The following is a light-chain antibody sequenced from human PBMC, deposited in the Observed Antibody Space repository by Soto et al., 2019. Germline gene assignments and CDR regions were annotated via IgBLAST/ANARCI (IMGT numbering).Light chain of an antibody. CDR2: EDN. Sequence: NFMLTQPHSVSESPGKTVTISCTRSSCSIASNYVQWYQQRPGSAPTTVIYEDNQRPSGVPDRFSGSIDSSSNSAYLTISGLKTEDEADYYCQSYDSSNLWVFGGGTKLTVL. CDR3: QSYDSSNLWV. J-gene: IGLJ3*02. CDR1: SCSIASNY. V-gene: IGLV6-57*03.